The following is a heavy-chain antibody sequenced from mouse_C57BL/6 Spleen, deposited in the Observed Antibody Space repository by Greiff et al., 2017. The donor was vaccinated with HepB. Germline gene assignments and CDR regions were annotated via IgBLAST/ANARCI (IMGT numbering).Heavy chain of an antibody. CDR3: ARKIYDGYYGGYFDV. Sequence: EVQLQQSGPELVKPGASVKIPCKASGYTFTDYNMDWVKQSHGKSLEWIGDINPNNGGTIYNQKFKGKATLTVDKSSSTAYMELRSLTSEDTAVYYCARKIYDGYYGGYFDVWGTGTTVTVSS. D-gene: IGHD2-3*01. CDR1: GYTFTDYN. CDR2: INPNNGGT. J-gene: IGHJ1*03. V-gene: IGHV1-18*01.